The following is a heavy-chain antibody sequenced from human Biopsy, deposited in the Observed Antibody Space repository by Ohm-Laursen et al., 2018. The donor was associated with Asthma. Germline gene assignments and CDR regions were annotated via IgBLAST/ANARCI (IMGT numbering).Heavy chain of an antibody. CDR2: ISWISGNI. V-gene: IGHV3-9*01. D-gene: IGHD3-22*01. Sequence: SLRLSCSASGFSFDDCAMHWVRQAPGKGLEWVSSISWISGNIDYADSVKGRFTISRDNAKNSLYLQMQSLRPEDTAFYYCAKSADYYDSTDYLDFWGRGTLVTVSS. CDR1: GFSFDDCA. J-gene: IGHJ4*01. CDR3: AKSADYYDSTDYLDF.